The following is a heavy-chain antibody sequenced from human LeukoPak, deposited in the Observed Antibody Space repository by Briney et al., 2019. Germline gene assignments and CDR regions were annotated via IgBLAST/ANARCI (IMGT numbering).Heavy chain of an antibody. CDR3: ARGRYRRFDY. Sequence: WVSYISSSGSTISYADSVKGRFTISRDNAKNSLYLQMNSLRAEDTAVYYCARGRYRRFDYWGQGTLVTVSS. V-gene: IGHV3-11*04. CDR2: ISSSGSTI. J-gene: IGHJ4*02. D-gene: IGHD3-16*02.